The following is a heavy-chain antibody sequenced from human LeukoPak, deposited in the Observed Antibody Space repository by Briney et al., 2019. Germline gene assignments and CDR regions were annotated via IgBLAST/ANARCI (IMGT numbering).Heavy chain of an antibody. CDR2: ISAYNGNT. CDR1: GYTFTSYG. CDR3: ARLIDYYDSSGPRGAFDI. J-gene: IGHJ3*02. V-gene: IGHV1-18*01. Sequence: ASVKVSCKASGYTFTSYGISWVRQAPGQGLEWMGWISAYNGNTNYAQKLQGRVTMTTDTSTSTAYMELRSLRSDDTAVYHCARLIDYYDSSGPRGAFDIWGQGTMVTVSS. D-gene: IGHD3-22*01.